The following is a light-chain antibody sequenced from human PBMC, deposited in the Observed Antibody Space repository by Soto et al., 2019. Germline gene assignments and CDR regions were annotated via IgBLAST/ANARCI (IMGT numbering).Light chain of an antibody. J-gene: IGKJ4*01. CDR1: QSVRSTY. Sequence: DIVLTQSPGTLSLSPGERATLSCRASQSVRSTYLAWYQQKPGQAPRLLIYDASNRATGIPARFSGSGSGTDFTLTISSLEPEDFAVYYCQQRSNWPLTFGGGTKVDIK. CDR2: DAS. CDR3: QQRSNWPLT. V-gene: IGKV3-11*01.